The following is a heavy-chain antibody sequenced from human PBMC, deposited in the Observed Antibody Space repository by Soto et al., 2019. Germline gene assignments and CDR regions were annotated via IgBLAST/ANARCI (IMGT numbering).Heavy chain of an antibody. Sequence: GFLRLSCEAAGCTWSSYAMDLVRQAPGKGLEWVSYISSSGSTIYYADSAKGRFTISRDNAKNSLYLQMNSLRAEDTAVYYCARDPDGYNKDYFEYWGQGTLVNVSS. CDR3: ARDPDGYNKDYFEY. J-gene: IGHJ4*02. V-gene: IGHV3-48*03. CDR1: GCTWSSYA. CDR2: ISSSGSTI. D-gene: IGHD5-12*01.